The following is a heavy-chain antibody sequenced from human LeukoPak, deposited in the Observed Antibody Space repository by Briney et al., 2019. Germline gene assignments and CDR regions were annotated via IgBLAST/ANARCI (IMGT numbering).Heavy chain of an antibody. J-gene: IGHJ5*01. D-gene: IGHD2-8*01. CDR1: GFTFSTYG. Sequence: QPGGSLSLSCVASGFTFSTYGMSWVRQAPGKGLEWVSAISGSGGSTYYVDSVKGRFTISRDDSKNTLYLQMNSLRAEDTAMYYCARAVLATKSEHWFDSWGQGTLVTVSS. CDR2: ISGSGGST. CDR3: ARAVLATKSEHWFDS. V-gene: IGHV3-23*01.